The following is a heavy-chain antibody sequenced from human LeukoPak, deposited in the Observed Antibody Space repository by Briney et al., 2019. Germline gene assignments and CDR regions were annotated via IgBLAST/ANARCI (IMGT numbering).Heavy chain of an antibody. Sequence: PSETLSLTCTVSGGSISSYYWSWIRQPPGKGLEWIGYIYYSGSTNYNPSLKSRVTISVDTSKNQFSLKLSSVTAADTAVYYCARRPSSSWYNWFDPWGQGTLVTVSS. J-gene: IGHJ5*02. CDR1: GGSISSYY. CDR2: IYYSGST. V-gene: IGHV4-59*08. CDR3: ARRPSSSWYNWFDP. D-gene: IGHD6-13*01.